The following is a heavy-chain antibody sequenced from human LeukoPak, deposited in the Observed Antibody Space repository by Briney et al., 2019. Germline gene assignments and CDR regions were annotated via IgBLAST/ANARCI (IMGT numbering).Heavy chain of an antibody. J-gene: IGHJ6*02. CDR2: ISAYNGNT. CDR1: GYTFTSYG. V-gene: IGHV1-18*01. CDR3: ARELRDYDFWSGKDYYYGMDV. D-gene: IGHD3-3*01. Sequence: ASVKVSCKASGYTFTSYGISWVRQAPGQGLDWMGWISAYNGNTNYAQKLQGRVTMSTDTSTSTAYMELRSLRSDDTAVYYCARELRDYDFWSGKDYYYGMDVWGQGTTVTVSS.